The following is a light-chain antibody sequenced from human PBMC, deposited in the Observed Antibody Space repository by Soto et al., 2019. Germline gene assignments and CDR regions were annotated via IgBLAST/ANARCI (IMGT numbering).Light chain of an antibody. Sequence: EIVMTQSPTTLTVSPGERATLSCRTSESVRSRLAWYQQKPGQPPRLLIFDASNRATGIPARFSGSGSGTDFTLTISSLEPEDFAVYYCQQYDNWPPAWTFGQGTKV. V-gene: IGKV3D-15*01. CDR1: ESVRSR. J-gene: IGKJ1*01. CDR2: DAS. CDR3: QQYDNWPPAWT.